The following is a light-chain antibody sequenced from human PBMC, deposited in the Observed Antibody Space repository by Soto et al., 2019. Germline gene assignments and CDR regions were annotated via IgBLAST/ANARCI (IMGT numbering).Light chain of an antibody. V-gene: IGKV1-5*01. J-gene: IGKJ1*01. CDR3: QQYNSYSPWT. CDR2: DAS. CDR1: QSISSL. Sequence: DIQMTQSPSTLSASVGDRVTITCRASQSISSLFAWYQQKPGRAPKLLIYDASSLESGVPSRFSGSGSGTEFTLTISSLQPDDFATYYCQQYNSYSPWTFGQGTKVDI.